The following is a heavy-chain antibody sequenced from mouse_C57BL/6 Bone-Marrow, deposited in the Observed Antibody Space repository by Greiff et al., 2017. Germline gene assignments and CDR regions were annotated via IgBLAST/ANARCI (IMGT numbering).Heavy chain of an antibody. V-gene: IGHV1-85*01. CDR3: ARDYGSSYWYFDV. CDR2: IYPRDGST. CDR1: GYTFTSYD. D-gene: IGHD1-1*01. J-gene: IGHJ1*03. Sequence: QVQLQQSGPELVKPGASVKLSCKASGYTFTSYDIHWVKQRPGQGLAWIGWIYPRDGSTKYNAKFQGKATLTVDTSSSTAYMELHSLTSEDSAVYFCARDYGSSYWYFDVWGTGTTVTVSS.